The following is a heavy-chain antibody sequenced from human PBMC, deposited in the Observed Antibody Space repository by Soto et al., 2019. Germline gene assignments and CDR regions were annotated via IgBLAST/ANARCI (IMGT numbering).Heavy chain of an antibody. Sequence: GGSLRLSCTASGFTFGDYAMSWFRQAPGKGLEWVGFIRSKAYGGTTEYAASVKGRFTISRDDSKSIAYLQMNSLKTEDTAVNYCTRGGLWFGELSSYYVMDVWGQGTTVTVSS. CDR2: IRSKAYGGTT. D-gene: IGHD3-10*01. J-gene: IGHJ6*02. CDR1: GFTFGDYA. V-gene: IGHV3-49*03. CDR3: TRGGLWFGELSSYYVMDV.